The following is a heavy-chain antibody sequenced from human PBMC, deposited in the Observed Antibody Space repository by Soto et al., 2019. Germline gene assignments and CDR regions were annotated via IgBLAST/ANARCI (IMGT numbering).Heavy chain of an antibody. J-gene: IGHJ5*02. Sequence: EVQLLESGGGLVQPGGSLRLSCAASGFSFSSYVMNWVRQAPGKGLEWVSAISGSGGSTYYADSAKGRFTISRDNSKNTLYLQMNSLRAGDMAVYYCAKEAHDSRATDPWGQGTRVTVSS. D-gene: IGHD3-22*01. CDR1: GFSFSSYV. CDR3: AKEAHDSRATDP. CDR2: ISGSGGST. V-gene: IGHV3-23*01.